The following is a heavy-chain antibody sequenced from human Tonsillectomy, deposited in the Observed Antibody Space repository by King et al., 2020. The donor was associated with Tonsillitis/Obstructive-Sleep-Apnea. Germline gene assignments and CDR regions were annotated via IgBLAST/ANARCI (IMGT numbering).Heavy chain of an antibody. J-gene: IGHJ5*02. Sequence: VQLVESGGGVVQPGKSLRLSCAASGFAFSNFAIHWVRQPPGKGLEWVAVIFYDGSNKYYADSVKGRFTVSRDNSKNTLYLQMKSLRPEDTAVYYCARDSIGGYSRQGSWFDPWGQGTLVTVSS. D-gene: IGHD4-23*01. CDR3: ARDSIGGYSRQGSWFDP. CDR1: GFAFSNFA. CDR2: IFYDGSNK. V-gene: IGHV3-30*04.